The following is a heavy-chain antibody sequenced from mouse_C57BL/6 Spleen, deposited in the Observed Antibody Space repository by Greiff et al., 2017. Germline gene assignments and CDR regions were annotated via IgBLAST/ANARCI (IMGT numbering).Heavy chain of an antibody. CDR1: GFTFSDYY. D-gene: IGHD1-1*01. CDR2: INYDGSST. V-gene: IGHV5-16*01. CDR3: ASDHYYGSSYSMDY. Sequence: EVKLMESEGGLVQPGSSMKLSCTASGFTFSDYYMAWVRQVPEKGLEWVANINYDGSSTNYLDSLKSRFIISRDNAKNILSLQMSSLKSAYTATYYCASDHYYGSSYSMDYWGPGTSVTVSS. J-gene: IGHJ4*01.